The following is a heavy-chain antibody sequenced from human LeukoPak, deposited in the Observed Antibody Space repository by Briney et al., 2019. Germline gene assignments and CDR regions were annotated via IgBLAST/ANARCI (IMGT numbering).Heavy chain of an antibody. CDR2: IKQDGSEK. V-gene: IGHV3-7*01. J-gene: IGHJ6*02. Sequence: GGSLRLSCAASGFAFSSYWMSWVRQAPGKGLEWVANIKQDGSEKYYVDSVKGRFTISRDNAKNSLYLQMNSLRAEDTAVYYCARDRPFDPAMVYYYGMAVWGQGTTVTVSS. D-gene: IGHD5-18*01. CDR1: GFAFSSYW. CDR3: ARDRPFDPAMVYYYGMAV.